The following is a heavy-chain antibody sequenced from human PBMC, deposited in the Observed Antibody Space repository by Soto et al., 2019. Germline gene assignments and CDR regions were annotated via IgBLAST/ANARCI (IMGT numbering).Heavy chain of an antibody. J-gene: IGHJ6*03. D-gene: IGHD2-15*01. Sequence: PGGSLRLSCAASGFTFSSYGMHWVRQAPGKGLEWVAVISYDGSNKYYADSVKGRFTISRDNSKNTLYLQMNSLRAEDTAVYYCAKGPRHCSGGSCLYKYYYYYYMDVWGKGTTVTVSS. CDR2: ISYDGSNK. V-gene: IGHV3-30*18. CDR1: GFTFSSYG. CDR3: AKGPRHCSGGSCLYKYYYYYYMDV.